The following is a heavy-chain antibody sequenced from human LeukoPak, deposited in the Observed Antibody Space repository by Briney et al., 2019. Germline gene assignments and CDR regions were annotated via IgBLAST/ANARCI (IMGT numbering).Heavy chain of an antibody. Sequence: PGGSLRLSCAASAFTFSSYSMNWVRQAPGKGLEWVSSISSSGSYIYYADSVKGRFTISRDNAKNSLYLQMNSLRAEDTAVYYCAKDSTTVTTSKWLGLDDYYYYYYMDVWGKGTTVTISS. CDR1: AFTFSSYS. J-gene: IGHJ6*03. V-gene: IGHV3-21*01. CDR3: AKDSTTVTTSKWLGLDDYYYYYYMDV. CDR2: ISSSGSYI. D-gene: IGHD4-17*01.